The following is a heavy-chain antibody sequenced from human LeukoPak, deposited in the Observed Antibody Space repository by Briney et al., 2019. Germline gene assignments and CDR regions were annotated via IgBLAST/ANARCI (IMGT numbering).Heavy chain of an antibody. J-gene: IGHJ5*02. CDR1: GGSNNSYY. V-gene: IGHV4-4*09. CDR3: ARKAPKKGWFDP. Sequence: PSETLSLTCTVSGGSNNSYYWSWIRQPPGKGLEWIGYTHPSGNTNYSPSLKSRVTISIDTSRNQFSLKLSSVTAADTAVYYCARKAPKKGWFDPWGQGTLVTVTS. CDR2: THPSGNT.